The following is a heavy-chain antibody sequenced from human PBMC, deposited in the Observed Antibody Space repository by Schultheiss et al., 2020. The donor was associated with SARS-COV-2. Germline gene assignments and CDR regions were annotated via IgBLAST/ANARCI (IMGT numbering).Heavy chain of an antibody. CDR2: ISAYNGNT. D-gene: IGHD2-15*01. CDR1: GYIFTYHY. CDR3: ARGRIVVVVAATPWSNDAFDI. J-gene: IGHJ3*02. Sequence: ASVKVSCKTSGYIFTYHYIHWVRQAPGQGLEWMGWISAYNGNTNYAQKLQGRVTMTTDTSTSTAYMELSSLRSEDTAVYYCARGRIVVVVAATPWSNDAFDIWGQGTMVTVSS. V-gene: IGHV1-18*04.